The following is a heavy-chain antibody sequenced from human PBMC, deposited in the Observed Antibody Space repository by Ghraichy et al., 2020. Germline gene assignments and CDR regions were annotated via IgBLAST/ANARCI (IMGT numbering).Heavy chain of an antibody. V-gene: IGHV1-18*01. D-gene: IGHD1-26*01. Sequence: ASVKVSCKASGYTFTSYGISWVRQAPGQGLEWMGWISAYNGNTNYAQKLQGRVTMTTDTSTSTAYMELRSLRSDDTAVYYCARDGKWELLGSYYYYGMDVWGQGTTVTVSS. CDR1: GYTFTSYG. CDR2: ISAYNGNT. J-gene: IGHJ6*02. CDR3: ARDGKWELLGSYYYYGMDV.